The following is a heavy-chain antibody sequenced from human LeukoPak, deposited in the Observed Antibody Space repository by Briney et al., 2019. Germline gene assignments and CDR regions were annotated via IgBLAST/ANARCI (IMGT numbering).Heavy chain of an antibody. Sequence: GGSLRLSCAASGSIFSSSWMAWVRQAPGKGLEWVANVNQDATEKYYVDSVKGRFTISRDNAENSLYLQLNSLRADDTAVYYCARCSGGTCRRAGFDAWGQGTMVTVSS. CDR1: GSIFSSSW. CDR2: VNQDATEK. D-gene: IGHD2-15*01. J-gene: IGHJ3*01. V-gene: IGHV3-7*03. CDR3: ARCSGGTCRRAGFDA.